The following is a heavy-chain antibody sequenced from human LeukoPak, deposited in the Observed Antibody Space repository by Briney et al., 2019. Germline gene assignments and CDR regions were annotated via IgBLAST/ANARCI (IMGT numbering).Heavy chain of an antibody. CDR2: IWYDGSNK. V-gene: IGHV3-33*01. D-gene: IGHD6-13*01. CDR1: GFTFSNYG. CDR3: ASGYSSSWYRGGVDY. J-gene: IGHJ4*02. Sequence: GGSLRLSCAASGFTFSNYGMHWVRQAPGKGLEWVAVIWYDGSNKYYADSVKGRFTISRDNSKNTLYLQMNSLRAEDTAVYYCASGYSSSWYRGGVDYWGQGTLVTVSS.